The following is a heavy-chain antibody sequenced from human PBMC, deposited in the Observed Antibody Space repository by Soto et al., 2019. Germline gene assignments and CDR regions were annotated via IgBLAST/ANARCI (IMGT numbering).Heavy chain of an antibody. Sequence: GGSLRLSCAASALPFTDYSMHWVRQTAGKGLEWVAFISHDGRSTFYSDSVKGRFTISRDNSKNMVFLQMNGVTDEDTAIYYCAVHGVPRTSFRYYYFRFWGRGTLVTVSS. CDR3: AVHGVPRTSFRYYYFRF. CDR2: ISHDGRST. D-gene: IGHD1-1*01. V-gene: IGHV3-30*04. J-gene: IGHJ4*02. CDR1: ALPFTDYS.